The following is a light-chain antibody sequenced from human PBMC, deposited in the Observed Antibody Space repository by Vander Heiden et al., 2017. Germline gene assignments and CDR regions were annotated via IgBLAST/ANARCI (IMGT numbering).Light chain of an antibody. CDR1: ALPKQY. J-gene: IGLJ2*01. Sequence: SYELTQPPSESVSPGQTARPTCSGDALPKQYACWYQQKPGQAPVLVMYKDSERSSGIPDRFSGSSSGTTVTLTISGVQAEDEADYYCQSADSSGADVVFGGGTKLTVL. CDR2: KDS. CDR3: QSADSSGADVV. V-gene: IGLV3-25*03.